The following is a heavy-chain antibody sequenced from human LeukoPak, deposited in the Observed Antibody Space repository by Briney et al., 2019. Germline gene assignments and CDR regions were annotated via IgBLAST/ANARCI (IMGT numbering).Heavy chain of an antibody. V-gene: IGHV1-2*02. D-gene: IGHD6-13*01. CDR2: INPNSGGT. Sequence: ASVKVSCKASGYTFTGYYMHWVRQAPGQGLEWMGWINPNSGGTNYAQKFQGRATMTRDTSISTAYMELSRLRSDDTAVYYCARREVISSSWYEGVDYWGQGTLVTVSS. CDR1: GYTFTGYY. J-gene: IGHJ4*02. CDR3: ARREVISSSWYEGVDY.